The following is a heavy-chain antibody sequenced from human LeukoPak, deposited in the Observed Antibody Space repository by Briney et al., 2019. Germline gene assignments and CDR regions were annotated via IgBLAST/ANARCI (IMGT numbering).Heavy chain of an antibody. J-gene: IGHJ6*03. CDR1: GGSISSYY. Sequence: SETLSLTCTVSGGSISSYYWSWIRQPPGKGLEWIGYIYYSGSTNYNPSLKSRVTISVDTSKNQFSLKLSSVTAADTAVYYCARGNIVVVPAAIAEMGHYYYYYMEVWGKGTTVTVSS. CDR2: IYYSGST. CDR3: ARGNIVVVPAAIAEMGHYYYYYMEV. D-gene: IGHD2-2*02. V-gene: IGHV4-59*08.